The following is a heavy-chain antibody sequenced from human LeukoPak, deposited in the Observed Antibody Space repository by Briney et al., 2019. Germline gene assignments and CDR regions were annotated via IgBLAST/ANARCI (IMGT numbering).Heavy chain of an antibody. J-gene: IGHJ3*02. CDR1: GFTFSSCA. CDR2: ISGSDTRT. D-gene: IGHD3-10*01. CDR3: ANDKAGRRADAFDI. V-gene: IGHV3-23*01. Sequence: GGSLRLSCAASGFTFSSCAMSWVRQAPGKGLEWVSAISGSDTRTYYADSLEGRFTISRDNSKNTLYLQMNSLRAEDTAVYYCANDKAGRRADAFDIWGQGTMVTVSS.